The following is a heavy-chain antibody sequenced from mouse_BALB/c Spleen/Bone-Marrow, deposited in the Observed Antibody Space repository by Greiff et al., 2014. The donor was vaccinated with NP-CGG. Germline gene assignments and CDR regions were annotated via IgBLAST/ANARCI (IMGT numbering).Heavy chain of an antibody. CDR1: GFDFSRYR. J-gene: IGHJ1*01. CDR2: INPDSSTI. CDR3: ARPGYYGYQDV. V-gene: IGHV4-1*02. Sequence: VQLQQSGGGLVQPGGSLKLSCAASGFDFSRYRMTWVRQAPGKGLEWIGEINPDSSTINYTPSLKDKFIISRDNAKNTLYLQMSKVRSEDTALYYCARPGYYGYQDVWGAGTTVTVSS. D-gene: IGHD1-2*01.